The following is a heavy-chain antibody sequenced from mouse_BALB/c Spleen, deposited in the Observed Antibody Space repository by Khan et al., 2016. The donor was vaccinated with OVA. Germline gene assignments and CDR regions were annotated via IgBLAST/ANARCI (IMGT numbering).Heavy chain of an antibody. CDR3: VREGLGRVAMDY. V-gene: IGHV1S56*01. J-gene: IGHJ4*01. Sequence: QVQLKQSGPELVKPGALVKISCKASGYTFTSYNINWVKQRPGQGLEWIGWIYPGDDSTKYNVKFKGKATLTADTSSSTAYMQLSSLTSENSSVYFCVREGLGRVAMDYWGQGTSVTVSS. CDR1: GYTFTSYN. CDR2: IYPGDDST. D-gene: IGHD2-4*01.